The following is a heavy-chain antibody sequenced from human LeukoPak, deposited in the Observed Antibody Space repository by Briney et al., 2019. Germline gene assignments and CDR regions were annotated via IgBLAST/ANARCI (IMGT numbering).Heavy chain of an antibody. CDR1: GFTFSSYA. CDR3: AKDPPFFGVVTQHDY. Sequence: SGGSLRLSCAASGFTFSSYAMSWVRQAPGKGLEWVSAISGSGGSTYYADSVKGRFTISRDNSKNTLYLQMNSLRAEDTAVYYCAKDPPFFGVVTQHDYWGQGTLVTVSS. CDR2: ISGSGGST. D-gene: IGHD3-3*01. V-gene: IGHV3-23*01. J-gene: IGHJ4*02.